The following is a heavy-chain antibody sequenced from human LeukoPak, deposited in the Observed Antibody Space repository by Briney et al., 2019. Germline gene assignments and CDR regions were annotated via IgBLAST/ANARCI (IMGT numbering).Heavy chain of an antibody. V-gene: IGHV4-59*01. CDR3: ARDRGTTGYYYLDS. J-gene: IGHJ4*02. CDR2: IYHTGST. Sequence: SETLSLTCSVSGGPITEYYWSGFRQLPGKGLEWIGYIYHTGSTNYSPSLKSRVTLSVDASRNQFSLRLVSVTAADTAVYYCARDRGTTGYYYLDSWGQGILVTVSS. CDR1: GGPITEYY. D-gene: IGHD1-26*01.